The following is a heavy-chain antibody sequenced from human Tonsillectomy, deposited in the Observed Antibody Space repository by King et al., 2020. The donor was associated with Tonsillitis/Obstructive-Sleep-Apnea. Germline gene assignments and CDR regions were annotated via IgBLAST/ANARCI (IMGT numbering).Heavy chain of an antibody. CDR3: ARDSHPYYDFWSGYLIYFDY. J-gene: IGHJ4*02. V-gene: IGHV1-18*01. CDR2: INAYNGNT. CDR1: GYTFTSYG. Sequence: QLVQSGAEVKKPGASVKVSCKASGYTFTSYGITWVRQAPGQGLEWMGWINAYNGNTNYVQKLQGRVTMTTDTSTSTAYMELRSLRSDDTAVYYCARDSHPYYDFWSGYLIYFDYWGQGTLVTVSS. D-gene: IGHD3-3*01.